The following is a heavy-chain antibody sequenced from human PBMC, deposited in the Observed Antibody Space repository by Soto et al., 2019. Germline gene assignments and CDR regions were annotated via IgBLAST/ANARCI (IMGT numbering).Heavy chain of an antibody. CDR3: ARLSGYSYGFNG. CDR1: GSTFSSYA. D-gene: IGHD5-18*01. J-gene: IGHJ4*02. V-gene: IGHV3-30-3*01. Sequence: PGGSVRLSCAASGSTFSSYAMHWVRQAPGKGLEWVAVISYDGSNKYYADSVKGRFTISRDNSKNTLYLQMNSLRAEDTAVYYCARLSGYSYGFNGWGQGTLVTVSS. CDR2: ISYDGSNK.